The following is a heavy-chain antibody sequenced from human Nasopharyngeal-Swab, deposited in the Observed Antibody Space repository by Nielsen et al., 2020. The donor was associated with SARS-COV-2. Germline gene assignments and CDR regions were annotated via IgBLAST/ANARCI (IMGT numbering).Heavy chain of an antibody. CDR2: ISGSGGST. CDR3: AKDSQLYSSSWFPG. CDR1: GFTFSSYA. Sequence: GESLKISYAASGFTFSSYAMSWVRQAPGKGLEWVSAISGSGGSTYYADSVKGRFTISRDNSKNTLYLQMNSLRAEDTAVYYCAKDSQLYSSSWFPGWGQGTLVTVSS. V-gene: IGHV3-23*01. J-gene: IGHJ4*02. D-gene: IGHD6-13*01.